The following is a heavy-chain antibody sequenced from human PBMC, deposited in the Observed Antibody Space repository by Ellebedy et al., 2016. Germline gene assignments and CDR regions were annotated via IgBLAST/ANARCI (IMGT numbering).Heavy chain of an antibody. J-gene: IGHJ6*02. CDR1: GFTFGNYA. CDR2: ISGPGGST. CDR3: AKSQPSNGWYLVAAMDV. D-gene: IGHD6-19*01. Sequence: GESLKISCTASGFTFGNYAMTWVRQAPGKGLEWVSSISGPGGSTYFADSVKGRFTISRDNSKNTLFLQMSSLRAEDTAVYYCAKSQPSNGWYLVAAMDVWGQGTTVTVSS. V-gene: IGHV3-23*01.